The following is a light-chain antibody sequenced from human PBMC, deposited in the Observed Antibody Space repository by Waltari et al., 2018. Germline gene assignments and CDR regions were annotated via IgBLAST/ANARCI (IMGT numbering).Light chain of an antibody. J-gene: IGKJ1*01. V-gene: IGKV3-20*01. CDR1: QSVTSSY. CDR3: QQYGSSPRT. Sequence: EIVLTQYPGTLSLSPGERATLSCRASQSVTSSYLAWYQQKPGQAPRLLMYAASNRATGIPDRFSGSGSGTDFTLTISRLEPADFAVYYCQQYGSSPRTFGQGTKVEIK. CDR2: AAS.